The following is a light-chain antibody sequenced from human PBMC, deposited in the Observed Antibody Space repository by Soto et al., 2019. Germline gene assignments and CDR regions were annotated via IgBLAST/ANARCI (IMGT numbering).Light chain of an antibody. Sequence: EIVLTQSPGTLSLSPGERATLSCRASQSVSSSYLAWYQQRPGQPPRLLIYGASSRATGIPDRFSGSGSGTDFTLTISRLEPEDFAVYYCQQYDSSLYTFGQGTKLEIK. J-gene: IGKJ2*01. CDR3: QQYDSSLYT. V-gene: IGKV3-20*01. CDR1: QSVSSSY. CDR2: GAS.